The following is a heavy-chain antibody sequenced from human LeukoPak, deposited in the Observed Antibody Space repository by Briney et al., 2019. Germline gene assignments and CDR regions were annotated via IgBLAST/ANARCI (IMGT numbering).Heavy chain of an antibody. J-gene: IGHJ6*03. CDR2: ISYDGSNK. CDR1: GFTFSSYA. Sequence: QPGGSLRLSCAASGFTFSSYAMHWVRQAPGKGLEWVAVISYDGSNKYYADSVKGRFTISRDNSKNTLYLQMNSLRAEDTAVYYCARASAVVAASFSGYYYYMDVWGKGTTVTVSS. V-gene: IGHV3-30*04. D-gene: IGHD2-15*01. CDR3: ARASAVVAASFSGYYYYMDV.